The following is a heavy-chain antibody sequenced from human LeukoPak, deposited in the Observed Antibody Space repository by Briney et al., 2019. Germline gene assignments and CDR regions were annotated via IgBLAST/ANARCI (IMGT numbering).Heavy chain of an antibody. CDR3: ARGRGFWSGYYNVRSLSLFDY. D-gene: IGHD3-3*01. CDR2: IYYSGST. CDR1: GDSINSDYYY. J-gene: IGHJ4*02. Sequence: SQTLSLTCTVSGDSINSDYYYWSWIRQHPGKTLEGVGHIYYSGSTKYNPSLKSRATISIDTSKNQFSLNLSSVTAADTAVYYCARGRGFWSGYYNVRSLSLFDYWGQGTLVTVSS. V-gene: IGHV4-31*03.